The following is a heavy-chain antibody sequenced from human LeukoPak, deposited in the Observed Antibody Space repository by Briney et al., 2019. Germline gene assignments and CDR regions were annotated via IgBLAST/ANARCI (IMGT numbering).Heavy chain of an antibody. CDR2: IFHTGST. CDR1: GYSISSGYY. D-gene: IGHD6-13*01. V-gene: IGHV4-38-2*02. CDR3: ARDHSSSSEDY. Sequence: SETLSLTCTVSGYSISSGYYWAWIRQPPGKGLEWIGSIFHTGSTYHNPSLKSRVTISVDTSNSQFSLKLTSVTAADTAVYYCARDHSSSSEDYWGQGTLVTVSS. J-gene: IGHJ4*02.